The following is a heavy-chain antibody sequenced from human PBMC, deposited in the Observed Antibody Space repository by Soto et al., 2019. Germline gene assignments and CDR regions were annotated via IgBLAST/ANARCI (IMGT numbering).Heavy chain of an antibody. Sequence: GALRLSCTASEFTFSTHWMHWVRQAPGKGLVWVSRINSDASSTDYADSVRGRFTISRDRAKNTLYLQMISLRAEDTAVYYCASGLVEHSSSWYDYWGQGTLVTVSS. D-gene: IGHD6-13*01. V-gene: IGHV3-74*01. CDR2: INSDASST. CDR3: ASGLVEHSSSWYDY. J-gene: IGHJ4*02. CDR1: EFTFSTHW.